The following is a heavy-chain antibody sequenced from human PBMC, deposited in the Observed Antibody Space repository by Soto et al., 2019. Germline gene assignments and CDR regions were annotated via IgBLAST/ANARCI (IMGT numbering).Heavy chain of an antibody. V-gene: IGHV4-34*01. CDR2: INRTGGT. CDR1: GGSVNGYY. D-gene: IGHD1-20*01. CDR3: ATRIKAFALMIVPFNP. Sequence: PSVTLSRTCAVYGGSVNGYYWNWIRQPPGKGLEWIGEINRTGGTHYNPSLKRRGTMSVYTSKNQFSHTSSSVTVSFTAIYYCATRIKAFALMIVPFNPWGQGSQVAVSS. J-gene: IGHJ5*02.